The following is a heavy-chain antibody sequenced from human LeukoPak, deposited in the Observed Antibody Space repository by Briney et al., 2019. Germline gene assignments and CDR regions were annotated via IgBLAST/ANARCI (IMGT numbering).Heavy chain of an antibody. CDR2: IKSKTDGGTT. J-gene: IGHJ4*02. Sequence: PGGSLRLSCAASGFTFSSYAMNWVRQAPGKGLEWVGRIKSKTDGGTTDYAAPVKGGFTISRDDSKNTLYLQMNSLKTEDTAVYYCTTTSPSNPYYDFWSGYYSFDYWGQGTLVTVSS. CDR3: TTTSPSNPYYDFWSGYYSFDY. CDR1: GFTFSSYA. D-gene: IGHD3-3*01. V-gene: IGHV3-15*01.